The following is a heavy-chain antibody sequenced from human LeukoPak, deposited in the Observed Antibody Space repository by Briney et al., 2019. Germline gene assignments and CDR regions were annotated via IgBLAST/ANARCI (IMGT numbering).Heavy chain of an antibody. CDR2: INPNSGGT. Sequence: ASVKVSCKASGYTFTGYYMHWVRQAPGQGLEWMGWINPNSGGTNYVQKFQGRVTMTRDTSITTAYMELSRLRSDDTAVYYCARDTSGYDYFDYWGQGTLVTVSS. D-gene: IGHD5-12*01. J-gene: IGHJ4*02. CDR1: GYTFTGYY. V-gene: IGHV1-2*02. CDR3: ARDTSGYDYFDY.